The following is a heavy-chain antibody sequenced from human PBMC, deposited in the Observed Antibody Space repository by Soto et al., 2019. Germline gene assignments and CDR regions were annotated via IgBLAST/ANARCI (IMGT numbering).Heavy chain of an antibody. Sequence: QVQLVQSGAEVKKPGASVKVSCKASGYTFTSYDINWVRLATGQGLEWMGWMNPNSVNTAYAQKIQGIVTMARNTSISTAYMELSSLRSEDTAVYYCARLKQDYAVACGQGTLVTVSS. CDR3: ARLKQDYAVA. D-gene: IGHD3-16*01. V-gene: IGHV1-8*01. CDR2: MNPNSVNT. CDR1: GYTFTSYD. J-gene: IGHJ5*02.